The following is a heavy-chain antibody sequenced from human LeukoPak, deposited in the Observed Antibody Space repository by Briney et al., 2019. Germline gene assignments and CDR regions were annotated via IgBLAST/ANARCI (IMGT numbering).Heavy chain of an antibody. CDR1: GFTFDDYA. Sequence: PGRSLRLSCAASGFTFDDYAMHWVRQAPGKGLEWVSGISWNSGSIGYADSVKGRFTISRDNAKNSLYLQMNSLRAEDTALYYCAKDRSYGSGSYWLDFDYWGQGTLVTASS. J-gene: IGHJ4*02. V-gene: IGHV3-9*01. D-gene: IGHD3-10*01. CDR3: AKDRSYGSGSYWLDFDY. CDR2: ISWNSGSI.